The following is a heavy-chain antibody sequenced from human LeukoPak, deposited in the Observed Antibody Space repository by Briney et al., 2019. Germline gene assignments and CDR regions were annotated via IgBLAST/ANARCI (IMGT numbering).Heavy chain of an antibody. CDR2: ISAYNGNT. CDR3: ARESSEELWFGELLPFDP. Sequence: ASAKVSCKASGYTFTGYGISWVRQAPGQGLEWMGWISAYNGNTNYAQKLQGRVTMTTDTSTSTAYMELRSLRSDDTAVYYCARESSEELWFGELLPFDPWGQGTLVTVSS. D-gene: IGHD3-10*01. V-gene: IGHV1-18*01. J-gene: IGHJ5*02. CDR1: GYTFTGYG.